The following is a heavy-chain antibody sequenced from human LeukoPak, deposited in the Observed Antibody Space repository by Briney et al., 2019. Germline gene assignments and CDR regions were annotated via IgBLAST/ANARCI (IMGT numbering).Heavy chain of an antibody. CDR1: GFTFSSYS. D-gene: IGHD2-8*02. V-gene: IGHV3-21*04. CDR2: ISSSSSYI. J-gene: IGHJ4*02. Sequence: GGSLRLSCAASGFTFSSYSMNWVRQAPGKGLEWVSSISSSSSYIYYADSVKGRFTISRDNAKNSLYLQMNSLRAEDTAVYYCAKDLSPVVSLASDFDYWGQGTLVTVSS. CDR3: AKDLSPVVSLASDFDY.